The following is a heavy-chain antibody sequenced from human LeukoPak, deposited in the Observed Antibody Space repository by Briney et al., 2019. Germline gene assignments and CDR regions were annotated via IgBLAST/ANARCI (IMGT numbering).Heavy chain of an antibody. Sequence: ASVKFSCKASGYTFTGYYMHWVRQAPGQGLEWMGWINPNSGGTNYAQKFQGRVTMTRDTSISTAYMELSRLRSDDTAVYYCARVHIVVVPAAIWSFDYWGQGTLVTVSS. CDR2: INPNSGGT. D-gene: IGHD2-2*02. V-gene: IGHV1-2*02. CDR1: GYTFTGYY. CDR3: ARVHIVVVPAAIWSFDY. J-gene: IGHJ4*02.